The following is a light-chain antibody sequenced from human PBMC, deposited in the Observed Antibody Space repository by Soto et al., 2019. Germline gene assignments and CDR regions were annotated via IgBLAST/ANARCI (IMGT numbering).Light chain of an antibody. CDR1: QSVSSN. Sequence: EIVMTQSPATLSVSPGERATLSCRASQSVSSNLAWYQQKPGQAPRLLLYGASTRATGIPARFSGSGSGTEFALTISSLLSEDFAVYFCQQYNNWPLTFGGGTKVDI. CDR2: GAS. V-gene: IGKV3-15*01. J-gene: IGKJ4*01. CDR3: QQYNNWPLT.